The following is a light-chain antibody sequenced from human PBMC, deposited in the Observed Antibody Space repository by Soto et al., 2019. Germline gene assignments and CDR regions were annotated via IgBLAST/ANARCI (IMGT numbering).Light chain of an antibody. CDR3: QQHGSSPIT. CDR2: DAS. J-gene: IGKJ5*01. Sequence: IVLPQPPTTLSSSPGERGTRPRRAGPSVRSYLARYQQKPGQAPRPPIYDASHRATGIPARFSGSGSGTDFTLTISRLEPEDFAVYYCQQHGSSPITFGQGTRLEI. V-gene: IGKV3-11*01. CDR1: PSVRSY.